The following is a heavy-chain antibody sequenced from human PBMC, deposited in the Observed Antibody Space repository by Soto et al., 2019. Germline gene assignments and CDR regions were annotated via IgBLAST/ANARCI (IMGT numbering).Heavy chain of an antibody. V-gene: IGHV3-23*01. D-gene: IGHD3-22*01. CDR1: GFTFSSYA. CDR3: AKDQRTDCYDSSGYYYVDAFDI. Sequence: GSLRLSCAASGFTFSSYAMSWVRQAPGKGLEWVSAISGSGGSTYYADSVKGRFTISRDNSKNTLYLQMNSLRAEDTAVYYCAKDQRTDCYDSSGYYYVDAFDIWGQGTMVTVSS. J-gene: IGHJ3*02. CDR2: ISGSGGST.